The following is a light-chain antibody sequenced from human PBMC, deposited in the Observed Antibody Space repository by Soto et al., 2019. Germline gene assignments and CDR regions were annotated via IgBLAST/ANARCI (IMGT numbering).Light chain of an antibody. CDR2: GAS. Sequence: VMTQAPATLSVSPGERATLSCRASQSARSSLGWYQQKPGQAPRLLIYGASSRATGIPDRFSGSGSGTDFTLTISRLEHEDFAVYYCQQYGSSPRTFGQGTKVDIK. V-gene: IGKV3-20*01. J-gene: IGKJ1*01. CDR3: QQYGSSPRT. CDR1: QSARSS.